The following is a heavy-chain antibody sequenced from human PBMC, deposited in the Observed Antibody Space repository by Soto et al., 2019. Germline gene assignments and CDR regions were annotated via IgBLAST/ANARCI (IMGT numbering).Heavy chain of an antibody. D-gene: IGHD3-10*01. CDR1: GDSVSSNDAT. Sequence: QVQLQQSGPGLVKPSQTLSLTCAISGDSVSSNDATWDWIRQSPSRGLEWLGRTYYRSRWQTDFATSVKRRISINPDAANNQVSPQPNSVTPHDTAVYYCAVIIGNSWLDSLCQGTLGTVSS. CDR3: AVIIGNSWLDS. CDR2: TYYRSRWQT. J-gene: IGHJ5*01. V-gene: IGHV6-1*01.